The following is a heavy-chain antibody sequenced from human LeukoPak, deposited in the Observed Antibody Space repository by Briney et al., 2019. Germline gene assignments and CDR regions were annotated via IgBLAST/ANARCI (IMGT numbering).Heavy chain of an antibody. J-gene: IGHJ6*02. CDR3: ASTGYCSSRYCDYYGMDV. D-gene: IGHD6-13*01. V-gene: IGHV4-59*01. CDR2: IYYNGGT. Sequence: SETLSLTCTVSGDSISNYYWSWIRQPPGRGLEWIGCIYYNGGTNFNPSLKSRASISIDTSKTHFSLKLSSVTAADTAVYYCASTGYCSSRYCDYYGMDVWGPGTTVTVSS. CDR1: GDSISNYY.